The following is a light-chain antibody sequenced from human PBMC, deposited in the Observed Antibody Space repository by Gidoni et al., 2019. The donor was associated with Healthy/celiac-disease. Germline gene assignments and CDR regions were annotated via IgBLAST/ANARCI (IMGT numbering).Light chain of an antibody. V-gene: IGLV3-21*02. Sequence: SYVLTQPPSASAAPGQTARITCGGNNLGSKSVHGYQPKPGQAPVLVVYDDSDRPSGIPERFSGSNSGNTATLTISRVEAGDEADYYCQVWDSSSDHRVFGGGTKLTVL. CDR1: NLGSKS. CDR3: QVWDSSSDHRV. J-gene: IGLJ3*02. CDR2: DDS.